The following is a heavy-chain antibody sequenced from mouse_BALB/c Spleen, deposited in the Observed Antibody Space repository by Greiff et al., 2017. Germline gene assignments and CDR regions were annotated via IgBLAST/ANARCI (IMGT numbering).Heavy chain of an antibody. J-gene: IGHJ3*01. D-gene: IGHD2-1*01. Sequence: QVQLKESGAELAKPGASVKMSCKASGYTFTSYWMHWVKQRPGQGLEWIGYINPSTGYTEYNQKFKDKATLTADKSSSTAYMQLSSLTSEDSAVYYCARNGKGAWFAYWGQGTLVTVSA. CDR2: INPSTGYT. V-gene: IGHV1-7*01. CDR1: GYTFTSYW. CDR3: ARNGKGAWFAY.